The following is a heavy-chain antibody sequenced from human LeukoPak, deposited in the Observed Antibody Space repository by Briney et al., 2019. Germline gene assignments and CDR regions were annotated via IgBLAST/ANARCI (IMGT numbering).Heavy chain of an antibody. V-gene: IGHV4-39*01. D-gene: IGHD6-6*01. J-gene: IGHJ4*02. CDR2: IYYTGTT. CDR1: GGSISSSSYH. CDR3: AIYSNSAAGY. Sequence: SETLSLTCTVSGGSISSSSYHGGWIRQPPGKGLEWIGTIYYTGTTNYNPSLKSRVTISVDTSKNQFSLTLNSVTAADTAVYYCAIYSNSAAGYWGQGALVTVSS.